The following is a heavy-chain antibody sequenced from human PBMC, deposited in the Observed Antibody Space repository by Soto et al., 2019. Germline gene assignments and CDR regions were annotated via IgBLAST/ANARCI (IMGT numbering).Heavy chain of an antibody. CDR1: GYTFTSYG. D-gene: IGHD3-3*01. J-gene: IGHJ6*02. CDR2: ISAYNGNT. V-gene: IGHV1-18*01. Sequence: ASVKVSCKASGYTFTSYGISWVRQAPGQGLEWMGWISAYNGNTNYAQKLQGRATMTTDTSTSTAYMDLRSLISDDTAVYYCAREVAYYVFWSGYFNDANYYYYGMDVWGQGTTVTVSS. CDR3: AREVAYYVFWSGYFNDANYYYYGMDV.